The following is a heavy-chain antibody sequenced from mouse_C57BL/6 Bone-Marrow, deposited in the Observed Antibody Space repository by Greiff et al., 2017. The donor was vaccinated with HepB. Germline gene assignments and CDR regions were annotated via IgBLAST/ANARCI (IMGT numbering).Heavy chain of an antibody. CDR3: TTPSLLYYAMDY. J-gene: IGHJ4*01. V-gene: IGHV14-1*01. Sequence: EVNVVESGAELVRPGASVKLSCTASGFNIKDYYMHWVKQRPEQGLEWIGRIDPEDGDTEYAPKFQGKATMTADTSSNTAYLQLSSLTSEDTAVYYCTTPSLLYYAMDYWGQGTSVTVSS. CDR1: GFNIKDYY. CDR2: IDPEDGDT. D-gene: IGHD2-12*01.